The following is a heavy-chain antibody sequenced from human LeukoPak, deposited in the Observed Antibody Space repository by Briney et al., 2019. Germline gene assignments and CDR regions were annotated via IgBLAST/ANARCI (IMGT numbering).Heavy chain of an antibody. J-gene: IGHJ4*02. CDR2: INPNSGGT. D-gene: IGHD7-27*01. CDR3: ASPAVGKDLDY. CDR1: GYTFTGYY. V-gene: IGHV1-2*02. Sequence: ASVKVSFKASGYTFTGYYMHWVRQAPGQGLEWMGWINPNSGGTNYAQKFQGRVTMTRDTSINTAYMELSSLRSDDTAVYYCASPAVGKDLDYWGQGTLVTVSS.